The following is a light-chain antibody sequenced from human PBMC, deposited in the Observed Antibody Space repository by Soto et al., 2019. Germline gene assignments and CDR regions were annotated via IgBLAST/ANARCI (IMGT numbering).Light chain of an antibody. CDR3: QSYDSSLRRV. CDR2: GNS. J-gene: IGLJ1*01. V-gene: IGLV1-40*01. CDR1: SSNIGAGYD. Sequence: QSVLTKPPSVTGAPGQRVTISCTGSSSNIGAGYDVHWYQQLPGTAPKLLIYGNSNRPSGVPDRFSGSKSGTSASLAITGLQVEDEADYYCQSYDSSLRRVFGLGPKAPS.